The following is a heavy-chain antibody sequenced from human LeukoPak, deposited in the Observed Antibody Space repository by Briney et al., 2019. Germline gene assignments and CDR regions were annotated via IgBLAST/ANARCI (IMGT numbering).Heavy chain of an antibody. CDR1: GFIFSNYS. J-gene: IGHJ3*02. V-gene: IGHV3-48*02. Sequence: PGGSLRLSCAASGFIFSNYSMNWVRQAPGKGLEWVSYISSSSSTIYYADSVKGRFTISRDNAKNSLYLQMNSLRDEDTAVYYCARGTTVVTEDAFDIWGQGTMVTVSS. CDR3: ARGTTVVTEDAFDI. CDR2: ISSSSSTI. D-gene: IGHD4-23*01.